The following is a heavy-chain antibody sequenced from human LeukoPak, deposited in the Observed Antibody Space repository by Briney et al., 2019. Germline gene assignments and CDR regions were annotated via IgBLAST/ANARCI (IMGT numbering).Heavy chain of an antibody. J-gene: IGHJ4*02. Sequence: GGALRHSCVASGLTFSGSAMHGVRQASGKGLEWVGRIRSKANSYATAYAASVKGRFTISRDDSKNTAYLQMNSLKTEDTAVYYCARAPYGDYESPLDYWGQGTLVTVSS. CDR1: GLTFSGSA. D-gene: IGHD4-17*01. CDR3: ARAPYGDYESPLDY. CDR2: IRSKANSYAT. V-gene: IGHV3-73*01.